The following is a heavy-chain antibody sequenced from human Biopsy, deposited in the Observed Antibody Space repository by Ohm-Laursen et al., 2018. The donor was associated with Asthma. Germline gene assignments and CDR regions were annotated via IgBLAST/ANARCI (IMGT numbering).Heavy chain of an antibody. D-gene: IGHD6-19*01. CDR1: GASIKTDDHY. J-gene: IGHJ5*02. CDR3: ARASVAASSNWFDP. Sequence: SETLSLTCTVSGASIKTDDHYWSWLLQPPGKGLEWFGFIHYSGSTSYNPSLKGGVTISVDTSKSQFSLKLSSVTAADTAVYYCARASVAASSNWFDPWDQGTLVTVSS. V-gene: IGHV4-30-4*01. CDR2: IHYSGST.